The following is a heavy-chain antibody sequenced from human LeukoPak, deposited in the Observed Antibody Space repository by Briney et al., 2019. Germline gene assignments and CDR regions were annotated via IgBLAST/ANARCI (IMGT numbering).Heavy chain of an antibody. CDR1: GGSISSYY. CDR3: ARDLGKYSSSPNYFDY. V-gene: IGHV4-59*01. Sequence: SETLSLTCTVSGGSISSYYWSWIRQPPGKGLEWIGYIYYSGSTNYNPSLKSRVTISVDTSTNQFSLKLSSVTAADTAVYYCARDLGKYSSSPNYFDYWGQGTLVTVSS. D-gene: IGHD6-6*01. J-gene: IGHJ4*02. CDR2: IYYSGST.